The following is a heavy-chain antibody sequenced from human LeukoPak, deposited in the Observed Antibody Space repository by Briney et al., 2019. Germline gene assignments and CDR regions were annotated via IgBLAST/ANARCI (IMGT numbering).Heavy chain of an antibody. CDR3: AGWGFANYYYYYGMDV. J-gene: IGHJ6*02. V-gene: IGHV4-59*01. CDR1: GGSISSYY. Sequence: SETLSLTCTVSGGSISSYYWRWIRQPPGKGLEGIGYIYYSGSTNYNPSLKSRVTISVDTSKNQFSLKLSSVTAADTAVYYCAGWGFANYYYYYGMDVWGQGTTVTVSS. D-gene: IGHD6-19*01. CDR2: IYYSGST.